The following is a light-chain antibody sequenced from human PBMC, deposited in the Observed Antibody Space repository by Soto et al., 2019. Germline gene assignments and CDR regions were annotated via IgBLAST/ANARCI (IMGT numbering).Light chain of an antibody. CDR2: EVS. CDR3: SSYAGSIFYV. J-gene: IGLJ1*01. CDR1: SNDVGGYNY. Sequence: QSALTQPPSASGSPGQSVTISCSGTSNDVGGYNYVSWYQQHPGKAPKLMIYEVSKRPSGVPDRFSGSKSGNTASLTVSGLQAEDEADYHCSSYAGSIFYVFGTGTKLTVL. V-gene: IGLV2-8*01.